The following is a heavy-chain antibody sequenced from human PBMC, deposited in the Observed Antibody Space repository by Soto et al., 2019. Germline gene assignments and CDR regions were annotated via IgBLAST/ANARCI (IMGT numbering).Heavy chain of an antibody. CDR2: ISAYNGNT. CDR3: ARDVAYYYDSSGYYCDY. J-gene: IGHJ4*02. V-gene: IGHV1-18*04. D-gene: IGHD3-22*01. CDR1: GYTFTSYG. Sequence: ASVKVSCKASGYTFTSYGISWVRQAPGQGLEWMGWISAYNGNTNYAQKLQGRVTMTTDTSTSTAHMELRSLRSDDTAVYYCARDVAYYYDSSGYYCDYWGQGTLVTVSS.